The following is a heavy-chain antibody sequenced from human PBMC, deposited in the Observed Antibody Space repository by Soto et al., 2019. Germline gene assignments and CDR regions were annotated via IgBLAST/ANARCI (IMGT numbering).Heavy chain of an antibody. Sequence: XXTLSLPYTVSGGSISDYYWGWILQPPGKGLEWIRYIYYSGPTKYNPSLKSRVTISVDTSKNRFSLKLGSVTAADTAVYFCERHSIWLLLSDYWGQGTLVTVSS. CDR1: GGSISDYY. CDR3: ERHSIWLLLSDY. V-gene: IGHV4-59*08. D-gene: IGHD3-22*01. J-gene: IGHJ4*02. CDR2: IYYSGPT.